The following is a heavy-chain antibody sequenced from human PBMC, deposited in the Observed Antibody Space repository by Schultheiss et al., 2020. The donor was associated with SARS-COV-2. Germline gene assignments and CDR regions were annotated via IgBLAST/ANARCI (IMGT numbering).Heavy chain of an antibody. CDR3: ASTTTRFDAFDI. Sequence: SETLSLTCTVSGGSVSSGYYWGWIRQPPGKGLEWIASMSYSGGSYYNPSLKSRVTISVDTSKNQFSLKLSSVTAADTAVYYCASTTTRFDAFDIWGQGTMVTVSS. D-gene: IGHD3-3*01. V-gene: IGHV4-38-2*02. CDR1: GGSVSSGYY. CDR2: MSYSGGS. J-gene: IGHJ3*02.